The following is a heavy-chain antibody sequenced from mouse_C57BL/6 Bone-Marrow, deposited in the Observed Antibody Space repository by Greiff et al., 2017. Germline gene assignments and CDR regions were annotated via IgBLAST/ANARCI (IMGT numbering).Heavy chain of an antibody. CDR2: ISDGGSYT. J-gene: IGHJ1*03. D-gene: IGHD1-1*01. Sequence: EVQGVESGGGLVKPGGSLKLSCAASGFTFSSYAMSWVRQTPEKRLEWVATISDGGSYTYYPDNVKGRFTISRDNAKNNLYLQMSHLKSEDTAMYYCARDPLYYGSSYENFDVWGTGTTVTVSS. CDR3: ARDPLYYGSSYENFDV. V-gene: IGHV5-4*01. CDR1: GFTFSSYA.